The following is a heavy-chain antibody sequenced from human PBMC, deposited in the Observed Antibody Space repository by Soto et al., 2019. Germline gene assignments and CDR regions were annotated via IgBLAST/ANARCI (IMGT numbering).Heavy chain of an antibody. D-gene: IGHD2-2*03. CDR3: EREVNGYCISNSCTPVHAFDI. CDR1: GGTFSSYA. V-gene: IGHV1-69*13. Sequence: ASVKVSCKASGGTFSSYAISWVRQAPGQGLEWMGGIIPIFGTANYAQKFQGRVTITADESTSTAYMELSSLRSEDTAVYYCEREVNGYCISNSCTPVHAFDIWGQGTMVTVSS. CDR2: IIPIFGTA. J-gene: IGHJ3*02.